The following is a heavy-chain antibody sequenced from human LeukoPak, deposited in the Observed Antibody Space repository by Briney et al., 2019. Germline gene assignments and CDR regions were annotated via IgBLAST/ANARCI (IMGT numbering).Heavy chain of an antibody. J-gene: IGHJ3*01. CDR2: ISYDGSTK. Sequence: PGGSLRLSCAASGFTIGGFAMTWVRQAPGKGLEWVAVISYDGSTKYYADSVKGRFTISRDNSKNTLYLQMNSLRTEDTAVYYCAKGYSAYGAVDAFDLWGQGTMVTVSS. CDR3: AKGYSAYGAVDAFDL. CDR1: GFTIGGFA. D-gene: IGHD5-12*01. V-gene: IGHV3-30*18.